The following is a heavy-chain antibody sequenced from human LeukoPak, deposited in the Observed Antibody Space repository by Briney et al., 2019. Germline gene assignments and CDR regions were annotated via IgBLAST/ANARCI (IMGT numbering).Heavy chain of an antibody. CDR3: ARGTNWSPLDFDY. V-gene: IGHV3-74*01. J-gene: IGHJ4*02. CDR2: INSDGSSI. Sequence: GGSLRLSCAASGFTFSSHWMHWVRQAPGKGLVWVSRINSDGSSISYADSVKGRFTISRDNAKNTLYLQMNSLRAEDTAVYFCARGTNWSPLDFDYWGQGTQVTVSS. CDR1: GFTFSSHW. D-gene: IGHD1-20*01.